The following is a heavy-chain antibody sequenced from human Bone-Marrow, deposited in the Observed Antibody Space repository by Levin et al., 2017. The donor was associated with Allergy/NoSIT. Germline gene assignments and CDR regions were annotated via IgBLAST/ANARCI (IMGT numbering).Heavy chain of an antibody. CDR3: ARWGGDSSGWYPGDWFDP. CDR2: IYYSGST. J-gene: IGHJ5*02. D-gene: IGHD6-19*01. V-gene: IGHV4-59*01. CDR1: GGSISSYY. Sequence: SQTLSLTCTVSGGSISSYYWSWIRQPPGKGLEWIGYIYYSGSTNYNPSLKSRVTISVDTSKNQFSLKLSSVTAADTAVYYCARWGGDSSGWYPGDWFDPWGQGTLVTVSS.